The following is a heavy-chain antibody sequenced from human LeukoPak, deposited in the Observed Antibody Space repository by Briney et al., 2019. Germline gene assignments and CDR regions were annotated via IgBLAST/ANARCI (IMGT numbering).Heavy chain of an antibody. V-gene: IGHV4-34*01. D-gene: IGHD3-22*01. J-gene: IGHJ4*02. CDR2: INHSGST. Sequence: PSETLSLTCAVYGGSFSGYYWSWIRQPPGKGLEWIGEINHSGSTNHNPSLKSRVTTSVDTSKNQFSLKLSSVTAADTAVYYCARVRRITMIVVVTKYYFDYWGQGTLVTVSS. CDR3: ARVRRITMIVVVTKYYFDY. CDR1: GGSFSGYY.